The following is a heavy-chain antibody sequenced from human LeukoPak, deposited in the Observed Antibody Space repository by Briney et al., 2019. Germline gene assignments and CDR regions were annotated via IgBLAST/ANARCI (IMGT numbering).Heavy chain of an antibody. J-gene: IGHJ4*02. V-gene: IGHV4-38-2*02. CDR1: GYSISGGYY. D-gene: IGHD3-10*01. CDR3: ARDQTYSGSGIYTYFDY. Sequence: SETLSLTCSVSGYSISGGYYWGWIRQPPGKGLEWIGSIYQSGTTSYNPSLRSRVTISVDTSKNHFSLKLSSVTAADTAVYYCARDQTYSGSGIYTYFDYWGQGILVTVSS. CDR2: IYQSGTT.